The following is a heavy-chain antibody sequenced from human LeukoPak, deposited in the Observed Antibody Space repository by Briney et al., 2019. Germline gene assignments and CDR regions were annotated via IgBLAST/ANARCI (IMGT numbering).Heavy chain of an antibody. CDR3: ARRYDFWSGYPDQYYYYMDV. J-gene: IGHJ6*03. CDR2: MNPNSGNT. D-gene: IGHD3/OR15-3a*01. CDR1: GYTFTSYD. Sequence: ASVKVSCKASGYTFTSYDINWVRQATGQGLEWMGWMNPNSGNTGYAQKFQGRVTMTRNTSISTAYMELSSLRSEDTAVYYCARRYDFWSGYPDQYYYYMDVWGKGTTVTVSS. V-gene: IGHV1-8*01.